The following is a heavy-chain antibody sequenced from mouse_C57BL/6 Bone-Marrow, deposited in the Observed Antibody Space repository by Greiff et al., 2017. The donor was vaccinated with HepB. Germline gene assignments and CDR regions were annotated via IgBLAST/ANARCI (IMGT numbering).Heavy chain of an antibody. CDR2: IWRGGST. D-gene: IGHD2-4*01. J-gene: IGHJ4*01. CDR3: AKNYDYRGYDAMDY. CDR1: GFSLTSYG. Sequence: VHLVESGPGLVQPSQSLSITCTVSGFSLTSYGVHWVRQSPGKGLEWLGVIWRGGSTDYNAAFMSRLSITKDNSKSQVFFKMNSLQADDTAIYYCAKNYDYRGYDAMDYWGQGTSVTVSS. V-gene: IGHV2-5*01.